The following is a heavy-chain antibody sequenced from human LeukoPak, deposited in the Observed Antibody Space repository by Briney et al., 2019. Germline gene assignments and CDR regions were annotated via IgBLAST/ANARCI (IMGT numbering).Heavy chain of an antibody. CDR3: AGGGVVTAALGY. CDR2: MNPNSGNT. V-gene: IGHV1-8*01. Sequence: ASVKVSCKASGYTFTSYDINWVRQATGQGLEWMGWMNPNSGNTGYAQKFQGRVTMTRNTSISTAYMELSSLRSEDTAVYYCAGGGVVTAALGYWGQGTLVTVSS. D-gene: IGHD2-21*02. CDR1: GYTFTSYD. J-gene: IGHJ4*02.